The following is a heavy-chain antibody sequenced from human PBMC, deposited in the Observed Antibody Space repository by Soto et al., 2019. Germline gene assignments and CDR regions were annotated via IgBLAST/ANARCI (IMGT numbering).Heavy chain of an antibody. CDR2: IYYSGST. CDR3: VRVPNY. CDR1: GGSISSYY. V-gene: IGHV4-59*12. Sequence: PSETLSLTCTVSGGSISSYYWSWIRQPPGKGLEWIGYIYYSGSTDYNASLKSRVTISIDKSKNQFSLNLNSVTVADTAVYYCVRVPNYWGQGTLVTVSS. J-gene: IGHJ4*02.